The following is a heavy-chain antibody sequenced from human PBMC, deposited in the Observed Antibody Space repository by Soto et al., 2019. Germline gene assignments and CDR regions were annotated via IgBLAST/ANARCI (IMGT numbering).Heavy chain of an antibody. V-gene: IGHV3-48*04. Sequence: GSLRLSCAASGFTFRNYAMSWVRQAPGKGLGWVSYISSSGSTIYYADSVKGRFTISRDNAKNSLYLQMNSLRAEDTAVYYCARDQYNWNYPRYYYGMDVWGQGTTVTVSS. CDR2: ISSSGSTI. CDR3: ARDQYNWNYPRYYYGMDV. D-gene: IGHD1-7*01. J-gene: IGHJ6*02. CDR1: GFTFRNYA.